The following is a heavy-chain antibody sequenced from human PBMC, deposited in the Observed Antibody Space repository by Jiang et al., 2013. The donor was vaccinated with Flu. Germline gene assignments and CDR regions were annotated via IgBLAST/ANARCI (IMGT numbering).Heavy chain of an antibody. CDR1: GGSISGYY. V-gene: IGHV4-59*01. CDR2: VHHSGST. Sequence: GSGLVKPSETLSLTCTVSGGSISGYYWTWIRQPPGKGLEWVGYVHHSGSTNYNPSLKSRVTISVDTSKNQFTLKLSSVTAADTAVYYCARGNGWYFMWGQGSLVTVSS. D-gene: IGHD6-19*01. CDR3: ARGNGWYFM. J-gene: IGHJ4*02.